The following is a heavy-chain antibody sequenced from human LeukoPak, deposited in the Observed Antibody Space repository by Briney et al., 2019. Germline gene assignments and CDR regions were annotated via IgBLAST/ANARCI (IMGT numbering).Heavy chain of an antibody. J-gene: IGHJ4*02. D-gene: IGHD2-21*01. V-gene: IGHV3-48*02. CDR2: ISSSSTTI. CDR1: GFTFSDYS. CDR3: ARERVIAAAGDGFDS. Sequence: TGGSLRLSCAASGFTFSDYSMNWVRQAPGKGLEWVSYISSSSTTIFYADSVKGRFTISRDNAKNSLFLQMNGLRDEDTALYCCARERVIAAAGDGFDSWGQGTLVTVSS.